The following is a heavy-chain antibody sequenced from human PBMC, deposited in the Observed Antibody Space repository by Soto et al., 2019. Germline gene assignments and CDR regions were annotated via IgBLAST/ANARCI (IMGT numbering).Heavy chain of an antibody. V-gene: IGHV4-34*01. CDR3: ARDPDTYYYGSGSYYHYYYYGMDI. D-gene: IGHD3-10*01. J-gene: IGHJ6*02. Sequence: SETLSLTCAVYGGSFSGYYWSWIRQPPGKGLEWIGEINHSGSTNYNPSLKSRVTISVDTSKNQFSLKLSSVTAADTAVYYCARDPDTYYYGSGSYYHYYYYGMDIWGQGTTVTVSS. CDR1: GGSFSGYY. CDR2: INHSGST.